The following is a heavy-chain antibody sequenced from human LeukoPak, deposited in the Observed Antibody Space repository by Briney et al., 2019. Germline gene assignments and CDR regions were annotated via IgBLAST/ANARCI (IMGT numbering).Heavy chain of an antibody. J-gene: IGHJ4*02. CDR3: ARTRSYGYSSWEYFDY. CDR1: GGSISSSHYY. CDR2: INHSGST. V-gene: IGHV4-39*07. D-gene: IGHD5-18*01. Sequence: PSETLSLTCTVSGGSISSSHYYWSWIRQPPGKGLEWIGEINHSGSTNYNPSLKSRVTISVDTSKNQFSLKLSSVTAADTAVYYCARTRSYGYSSWEYFDYWGQGTLVTVSS.